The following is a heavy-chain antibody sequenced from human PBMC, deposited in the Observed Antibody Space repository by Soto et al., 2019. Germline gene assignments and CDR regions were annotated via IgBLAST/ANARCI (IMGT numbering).Heavy chain of an antibody. Sequence: PSXTLSLTCTVSGGSMSSGDYYWGWIRQPPGKGLEWIGYIYYSGSTYYNPSLKSRVTISLDTSKNQFSLRLSSVTAADTAVYYCAREVWGPLYYFDLWGPGTLVTVSS. J-gene: IGHJ4*02. CDR3: AREVWGPLYYFDL. CDR1: GGSMSSGDYY. D-gene: IGHD7-27*01. CDR2: IYYSGST. V-gene: IGHV4-30-4*02.